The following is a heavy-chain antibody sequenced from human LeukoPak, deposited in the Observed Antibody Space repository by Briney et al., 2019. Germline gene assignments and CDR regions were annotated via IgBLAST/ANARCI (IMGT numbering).Heavy chain of an antibody. CDR2: ISSSSGSI. CDR1: GFTFSSYN. V-gene: IGHV3-48*04. CDR3: TRGSGSYSPVGNYYYGMDV. J-gene: IGHJ6*02. D-gene: IGHD3-10*01. Sequence: GGSLRLSCAASGFTFSSYNMNWVRQAPGNGLEWVSYISSSSGSIYYADSVKGRFTISRDNAKNSLYLQMNSLRAEDTAVYYCTRGSGSYSPVGNYYYGMDVWGQGTTVTVSS.